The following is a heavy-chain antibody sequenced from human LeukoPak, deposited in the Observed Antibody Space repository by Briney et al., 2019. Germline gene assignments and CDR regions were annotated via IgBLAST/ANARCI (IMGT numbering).Heavy chain of an antibody. CDR3: ARNVDAFDI. Sequence: GGSLRLSCTAPGFTFSSNWMSWVRQAPGKGLEWVANINQHGTEKYYVDSVKGRFTISRDNAKNSLFLQVNSLRAEDTAVYYCARNVDAFDIWGQGTMVTVSS. CDR2: INQHGTEK. CDR1: GFTFSSNW. J-gene: IGHJ3*02. V-gene: IGHV3-7*01.